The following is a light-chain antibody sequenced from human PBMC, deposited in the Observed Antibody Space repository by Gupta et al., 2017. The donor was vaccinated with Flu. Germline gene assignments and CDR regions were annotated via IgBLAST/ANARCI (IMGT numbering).Light chain of an antibody. V-gene: IGKV3-11*01. J-gene: IGKJ3*01. CDR3: QQRSKRPPGLT. CDR1: QSVGGY. CDR2: DAS. Sequence: VLTQSPATLSLSPGETATLSCRASQSVGGYLVWYQQKPGQAPRLLMYDASNRATGVPPRFSGSGSGTDFTLTISNLEPEDVAVYYCQQRSKRPPGLTFGPGTRVKI.